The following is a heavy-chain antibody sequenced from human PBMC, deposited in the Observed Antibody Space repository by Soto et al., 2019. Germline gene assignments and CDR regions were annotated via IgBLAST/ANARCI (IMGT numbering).Heavy chain of an antibody. CDR2: IWYDGSNK. Sequence: GGSLRLSCAAAGFTFSSYGMHWVRQAPGKGLEWVAVIWYDGSNKYYADSVKGRFTISRDNSKNTLYLQMNSLRAEDTAVYYCARYSPSYYYYGMDVWGQGTTVTVSS. CDR3: ARYSPSYYYYGMDV. CDR1: GFTFSSYG. D-gene: IGHD5-18*01. J-gene: IGHJ6*02. V-gene: IGHV3-33*01.